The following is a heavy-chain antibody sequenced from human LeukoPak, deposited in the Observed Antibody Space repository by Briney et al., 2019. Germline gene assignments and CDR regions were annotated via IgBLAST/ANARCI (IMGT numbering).Heavy chain of an antibody. CDR2: IRSSGSTI. D-gene: IGHD3-9*01. CDR3: ARGSRETIYYFDY. V-gene: IGHV3-11*01. CDR1: GFTFSDYY. Sequence: PGGSLRLSCAASGFTFSDYYMSWIRQAPGKGLEWVSYIRSSGSTIYYADSVKGRSTISRDNAKNSLYLQLNSLRAEDTALYYCARGSRETIYYFDYWGQGTLVTVSS. J-gene: IGHJ4*02.